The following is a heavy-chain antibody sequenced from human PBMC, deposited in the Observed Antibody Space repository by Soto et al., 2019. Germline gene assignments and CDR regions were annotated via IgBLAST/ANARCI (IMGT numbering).Heavy chain of an antibody. D-gene: IGHD3-10*01. CDR3: ERLWSYKEGYS. J-gene: IGHJ4*02. CDR2: INHSGGT. V-gene: IGHV4-34*01. Sequence: SETLSLTCAVHVVSFIGYYWRLIRQPPGKGLEWIGEINHSGGTNYNPSLKSRVSISVDASKNQFSLQLTSVTAADTAVYYCERLWSYKEGYSWGQGTLVTVSS. CDR1: VVSFIGYY.